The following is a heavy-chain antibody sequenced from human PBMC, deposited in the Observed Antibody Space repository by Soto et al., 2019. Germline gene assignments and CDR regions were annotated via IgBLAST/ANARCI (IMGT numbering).Heavy chain of an antibody. CDR2: IIPILGIA. CDR1: GGTFSSYT. V-gene: IGHV1-69*04. D-gene: IGHD6-13*01. Sequence: SVKVSCKASGGTFSSYTISWVRQAPGQGLEWMGRIIPILGIANYAQKFQGRVTITADKSTSTAYMELSSLRSEDTAVYYCARDRGGRAAPTSPDYWGQGTLVTVSS. CDR3: ARDRGGRAAPTSPDY. J-gene: IGHJ4*02.